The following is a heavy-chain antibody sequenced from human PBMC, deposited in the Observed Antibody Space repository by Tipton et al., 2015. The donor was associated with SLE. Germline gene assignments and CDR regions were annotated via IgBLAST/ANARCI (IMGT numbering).Heavy chain of an antibody. J-gene: IGHJ4*02. CDR3: ARGEAVAGIDY. CDR2: ISYDGSNK. V-gene: IGHV3-30*19. D-gene: IGHD6-19*01. CDR1: GFTFSSYG. Sequence: SLRLSCAASGFTFSSYGMHWVRQAPGKGLEWVAVISYDGSNKYYADSVKGRFTISRDNSKNTLYLQMNSLRAEDTAVYYCARGEAVAGIDYWGQGTLVTVSS.